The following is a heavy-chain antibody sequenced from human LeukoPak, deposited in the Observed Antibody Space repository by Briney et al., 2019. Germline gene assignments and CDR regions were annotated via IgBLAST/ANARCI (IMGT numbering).Heavy chain of an antibody. D-gene: IGHD4-17*01. CDR3: ARDEPTVTTGPPVGS. CDR1: GFTFETYW. Sequence: GGSLRLSCAASGFTFETYWMHWVRQAPGKGLEWVSCNGYGSITNHADSVKGRFTISRDNAKNILYPQMNSLRVEDTAVYYCARDEPTVTTGPPVGSWGQGTLVTVSS. J-gene: IGHJ4*02. V-gene: IGHV3-74*01. CDR2: NGYGSIT.